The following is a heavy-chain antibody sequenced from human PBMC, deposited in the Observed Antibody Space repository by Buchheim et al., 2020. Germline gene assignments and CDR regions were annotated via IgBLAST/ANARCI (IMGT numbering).Heavy chain of an antibody. CDR2: IWYDGSNK. Sequence: QVQLVESGGGVVQPGRSLRLSCAASGFTFSSYGMHWVRQAPGKGLEWVAVIWYDGSNKYYADSVKGRFTISRDNSKNTLYLQMNSLRAEDTAVYYCARTMEDDSSGYFESYYFDYWDQGTL. V-gene: IGHV3-33*01. CDR1: GFTFSSYG. CDR3: ARTMEDDSSGYFESYYFDY. D-gene: IGHD3-22*01. J-gene: IGHJ4*02.